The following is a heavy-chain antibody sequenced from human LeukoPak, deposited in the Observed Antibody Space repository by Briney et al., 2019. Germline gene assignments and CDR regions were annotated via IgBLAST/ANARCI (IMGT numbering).Heavy chain of an antibody. V-gene: IGHV3-23*01. Sequence: GGSLRLSCAASGFTFTSYAMNWVRQAPGKGLEWVSAISASGGSTYYADSVKGRFPISKDNSKNTLYLQMNSLRAEDTALYYCATRITMVRGVMLGGDYWGQGNLVTVFS. D-gene: IGHD3-10*01. J-gene: IGHJ4*02. CDR2: ISASGGST. CDR3: ATRITMVRGVMLGGDY. CDR1: GFTFTSYA.